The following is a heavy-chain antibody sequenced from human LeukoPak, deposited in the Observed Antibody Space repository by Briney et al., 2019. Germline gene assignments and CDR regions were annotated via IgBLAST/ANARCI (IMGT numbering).Heavy chain of an antibody. Sequence: PSETLSLTYTVSGDSVSSINYYWGWIRQPPGKGLEWIGSIYYSGSTYYNPSLKSRVTISVDTSKNQFSLKLNSVTAADTAVYYCASTFRFGLFDYWGQGTLVTVSS. D-gene: IGHD2/OR15-2a*01. J-gene: IGHJ4*02. CDR1: GDSVSSINYY. CDR2: IYYSGST. CDR3: ASTFRFGLFDY. V-gene: IGHV4-39*01.